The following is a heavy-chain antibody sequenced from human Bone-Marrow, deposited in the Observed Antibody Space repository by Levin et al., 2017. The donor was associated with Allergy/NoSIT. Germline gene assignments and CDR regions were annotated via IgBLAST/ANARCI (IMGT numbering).Heavy chain of an antibody. CDR2: IYYNGGA. J-gene: IGHJ6*02. Sequence: ESLKISCTVSGGSMSRVYWTWIRQPPGKGLEWMGNIYYNGGANYNPSLRGRVTFSLDTYKSQFSLRLTSLTAADTAVYYCARDRDFYSASGSRDSGMDVWGQGTSVTVSS. CDR1: GGSMSRVY. D-gene: IGHD3-10*01. V-gene: IGHV4-59*01. CDR3: ARDRDFYSASGSRDSGMDV.